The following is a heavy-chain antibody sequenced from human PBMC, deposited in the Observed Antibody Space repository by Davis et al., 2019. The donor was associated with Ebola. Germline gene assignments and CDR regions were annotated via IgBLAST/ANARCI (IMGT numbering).Heavy chain of an antibody. V-gene: IGHV3-15*01. CDR3: TTYSQSRAFDS. J-gene: IGHJ4*02. CDR2: IKSITDGGTT. Sequence: GESPKTPCGASGFTLSDAWMNWVRQAPGRGLEWVGRIKSITDGGTTDYAAPVKGRFTISRDDSSDTVYLEMNSLRTEDTAVYYCTTYSQSRAFDSWGQGTLVTVSS. CDR1: GFTLSDAW. D-gene: IGHD2-21*01.